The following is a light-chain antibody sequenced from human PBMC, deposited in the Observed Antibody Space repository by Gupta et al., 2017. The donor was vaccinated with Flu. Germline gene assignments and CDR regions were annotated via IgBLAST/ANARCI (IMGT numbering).Light chain of an antibody. CDR2: KDS. J-gene: IGLJ2*01. Sequence: SYELTQPLSAPVSPGQTARITCSGDTLPKQYSYLYQQKPGQAPVLVIYKDSERPSGIPGRFSGSSSGTTVTLTISGVQAEDEADYCCQSADSSSAYVVFGGGTKLTVL. CDR3: QSADSSSAYVV. CDR1: TLPKQY. V-gene: IGLV3-25*03.